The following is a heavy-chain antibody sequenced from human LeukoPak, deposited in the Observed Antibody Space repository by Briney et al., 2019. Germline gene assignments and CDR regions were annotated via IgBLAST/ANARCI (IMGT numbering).Heavy chain of an antibody. D-gene: IGHD3-9*01. CDR2: ISSSSSYI. CDR3: ARDSPYYDILTGYYIGYYYYGMDV. J-gene: IGHJ6*02. V-gene: IGHV3-21*01. CDR1: GFTFSSYS. Sequence: GGSLRLSCAASGFTFSSYSMNWVRQAPGKGLEWVSSISSSSSYIYYADSVKGRFTISRDNAKNSLYLQMSSLRAEDTAVYYCARDSPYYDILTGYYIGYYYYGMDVWGQGTTVTVSS.